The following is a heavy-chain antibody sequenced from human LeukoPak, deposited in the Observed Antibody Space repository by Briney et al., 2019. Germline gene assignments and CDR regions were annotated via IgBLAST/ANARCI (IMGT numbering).Heavy chain of an antibody. CDR1: GFTFSSYW. Sequence: PGGSLRLSCAASGFTFSSYWMSWVRQAPGKGLEWVANIKQDGSEKYYVDSVKGRFTISRDNAKNSLFLQMNSLRPEDTAFYYCVRGNGGILDYWGQGTLITVSS. CDR2: IKQDGSEK. CDR3: VRGNGGILDY. D-gene: IGHD2-8*01. V-gene: IGHV3-7*03. J-gene: IGHJ4*02.